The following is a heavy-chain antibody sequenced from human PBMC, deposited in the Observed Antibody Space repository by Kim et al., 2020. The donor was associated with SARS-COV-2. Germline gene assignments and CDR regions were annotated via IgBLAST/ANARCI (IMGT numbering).Heavy chain of an antibody. CDR1: GYTFTSYG. CDR3: ARVPSPYYDFWSGYSNYYYYYYMDV. J-gene: IGHJ6*03. Sequence: ASVKVSCKASGYTFTSYGISWVRQAPGQGLEWMGWISAYNGNTNYAQKLQSRVTMTTDTSTSTAYMELRSLRSDDTAVYYCARVPSPYYDFWSGYSNYYYYYYMDVWGKGTTVTVSS. CDR2: ISAYNGNT. D-gene: IGHD3-3*01. V-gene: IGHV1-18*01.